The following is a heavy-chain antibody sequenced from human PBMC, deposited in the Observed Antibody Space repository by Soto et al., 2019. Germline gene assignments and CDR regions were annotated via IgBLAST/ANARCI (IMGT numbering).Heavy chain of an antibody. CDR2: ISAYNGNT. CDR3: ARDQGFRVVINSNWFDP. CDR1: GYTFSRYG. V-gene: IGHV1-18*01. Sequence: ASVKVSCKASGYTFSRYGIMWVRQAPGQGLEWMGWISAYNGNTNSAEKLRGRLTMTTDASTTTASMELRSLRSDDTAIYYCARDQGFRVVINSNWFDPWGQGTLVTVSS. J-gene: IGHJ5*02. D-gene: IGHD2-21*01.